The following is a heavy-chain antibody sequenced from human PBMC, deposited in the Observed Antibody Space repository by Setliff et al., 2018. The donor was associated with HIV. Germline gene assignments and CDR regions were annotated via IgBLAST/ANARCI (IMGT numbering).Heavy chain of an antibody. Sequence: PGGSLRLSCTASGFTFSSYGMHWVRQAPGKGLEWVAFIRYDGSNKYHADSVKGRFTISRDNSKNTLYLQMNNLRAEDTAVYYCARDNGRYFDRGWFDPWGQGALVTVSS. V-gene: IGHV3-30*02. D-gene: IGHD3-9*01. J-gene: IGHJ5*02. CDR3: ARDNGRYFDRGWFDP. CDR2: IRYDGSNK. CDR1: GFTFSSYG.